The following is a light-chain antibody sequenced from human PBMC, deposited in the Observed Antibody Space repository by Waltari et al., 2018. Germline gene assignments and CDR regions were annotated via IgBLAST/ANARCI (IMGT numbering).Light chain of an antibody. V-gene: IGKV2-28*01. J-gene: IGKJ1*01. Sequence: DIVMTQSPLSLPVTPGEPASISCRSSQSLRHSNGYNYLDWYLQKPGQSPQLLIYLGSNRASGVPDGFSGSGSGTDFTLKISRVEAEDVGVYYCMQALQTPWTFGQGIKVEIK. CDR1: QSLRHSNGYNY. CDR3: MQALQTPWT. CDR2: LGS.